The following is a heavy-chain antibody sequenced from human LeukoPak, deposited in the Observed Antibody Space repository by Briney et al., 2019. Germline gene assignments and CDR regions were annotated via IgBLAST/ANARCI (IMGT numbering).Heavy chain of an antibody. D-gene: IGHD3-16*01. CDR2: VNHGGDT. CDR1: NGSSSGYY. Sequence: SETLSLTCAVYNGSSSGYYWSWIRQSPEKGLEWIGEVNHGGDTNYNPSLRSRVTISLDTSKTHFSLNLRSVTAADAAVYNCARAAWNGGGGFDPWGQGTLVTVSS. J-gene: IGHJ5*02. CDR3: ARAAWNGGGGFDP. V-gene: IGHV4-34*01.